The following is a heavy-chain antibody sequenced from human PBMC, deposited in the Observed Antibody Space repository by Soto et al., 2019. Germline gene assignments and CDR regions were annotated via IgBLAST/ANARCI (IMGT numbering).Heavy chain of an antibody. J-gene: IGHJ4*02. CDR2: INHSGST. Sequence: FTSYYWSWIRQPPGKGLEWIGEINHSGSTNYNPSLKSRVTISVDTSKNQFSLKLSSVTAADTAVYYCARGTYSGYFYYFDYWGQGTLVTVSS. CDR1: FTSYY. CDR3: ARGTYSGYFYYFDY. D-gene: IGHD5-12*01. V-gene: IGHV4-34*01.